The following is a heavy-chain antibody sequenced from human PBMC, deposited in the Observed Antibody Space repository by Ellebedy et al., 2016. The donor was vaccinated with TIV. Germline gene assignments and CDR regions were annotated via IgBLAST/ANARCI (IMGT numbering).Heavy chain of an antibody. CDR1: GGSISPYY. Sequence: MPSETLSLTCTVSGGSISPYYWSWIRQPPGKGLEWIGYISYSGSTNYNPSLKSRVTISVDTSKNQFSLKLSSVTAADTAVYYCARQDDSSYYFDYWGQGTLVTVSS. CDR2: ISYSGST. CDR3: ARQDDSSYYFDY. D-gene: IGHD3-22*01. V-gene: IGHV4-59*08. J-gene: IGHJ4*02.